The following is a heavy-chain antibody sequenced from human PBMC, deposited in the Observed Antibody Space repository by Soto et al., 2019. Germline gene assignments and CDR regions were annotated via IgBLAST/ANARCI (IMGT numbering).Heavy chain of an antibody. CDR1: GFTLNYYW. Sequence: QPGGSLRLSCAASGFTLNYYWMSWVRQAPGKGLEWVANIKQDGSEKYYVDSMKGRFTISRDNAKNSLYLQMNSLRAEDTAVYYCARGPHYFDYWGQGTLVTVSS. CDR2: IKQDGSEK. V-gene: IGHV3-7*01. CDR3: ARGPHYFDY. J-gene: IGHJ4*02.